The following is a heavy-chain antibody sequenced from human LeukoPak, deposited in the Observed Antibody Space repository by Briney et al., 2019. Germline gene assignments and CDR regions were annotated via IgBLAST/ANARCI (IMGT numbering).Heavy chain of an antibody. J-gene: IGHJ5*02. V-gene: IGHV4-34*01. CDR1: GESFSGYY. Sequence: SETLSLTCAVYGESFSGYYWSWIRQPPGRGLEWIGEINHSGSTNYNPSLKSRVTISVDTSKNQFSLKLSSVTAADTAVYYCARGLKKGPVYYDILTGYSRGNWFDPWGQGTLVTVSS. CDR3: ARGLKKGPVYYDILTGYSRGNWFDP. D-gene: IGHD3-9*01. CDR2: INHSGST.